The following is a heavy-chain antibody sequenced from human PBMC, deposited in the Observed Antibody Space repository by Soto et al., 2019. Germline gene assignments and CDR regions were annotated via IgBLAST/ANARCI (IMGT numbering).Heavy chain of an antibody. D-gene: IGHD3-22*01. J-gene: IGHJ4*02. CDR2: ISGSGGST. CDR1: GFTFSSYA. V-gene: IGHV3-23*01. Sequence: GGSLRLSCTASGFTFSSYAMSWVRQAPGKGLEWVSAISGSGGSTYYADSVKGRFTISRDNSKNTLYLQMNSLRAEDTAVYYCAKIPYYYDSSGYFDYWGQGTLVTVSS. CDR3: AKIPYYYDSSGYFDY.